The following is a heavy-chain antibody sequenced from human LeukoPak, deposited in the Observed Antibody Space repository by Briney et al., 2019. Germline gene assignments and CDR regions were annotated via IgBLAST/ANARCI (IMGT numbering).Heavy chain of an antibody. J-gene: IGHJ6*03. D-gene: IGHD3-10*01. Sequence: GGSLRLSCAASGFTVGSNYMSWVRQAPGKGLEWVSVIYGGGSTYYADSVKGRFTISRDSSKNTLYLQMNSLRAEDTGVYYCARGGVNTMVRGVIRYYYMDVWGKGTTVTISS. CDR2: IYGGGST. CDR3: ARGGVNTMVRGVIRYYYMDV. CDR1: GFTVGSNY. V-gene: IGHV3-53*01.